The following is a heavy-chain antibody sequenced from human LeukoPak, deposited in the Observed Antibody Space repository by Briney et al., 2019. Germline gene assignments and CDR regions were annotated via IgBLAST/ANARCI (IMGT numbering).Heavy chain of an antibody. CDR1: GFTFISYW. Sequence: GWSLRLSCAASGFTFISYWMSWVRQAPGKGLEWVANIKQDGSEKYYVDSVKGRFTISRDNAKNSLYLQMNSLRAEDTAVYYCARADSSIAARLSRSSIFNYYYYMDVWGKGTTVTVSS. V-gene: IGHV3-7*01. CDR3: ARADSSIAARLSRSSIFNYYYYMDV. CDR2: IKQDGSEK. D-gene: IGHD6-6*01. J-gene: IGHJ6*03.